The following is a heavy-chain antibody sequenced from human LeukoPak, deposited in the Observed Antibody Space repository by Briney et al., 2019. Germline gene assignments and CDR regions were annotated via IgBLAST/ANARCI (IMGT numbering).Heavy chain of an antibody. Sequence: GRSLRLSCAASGFTFDDYAMHWVRQAPGKGLEWVSGISWNSGSIGYADSVKGRFTISRDNSKNTLYLQMNSLRAEDTAVYYCAKDKDKRNFDYWGQGTLVTVSS. CDR2: ISWNSGSI. V-gene: IGHV3-9*01. CDR1: GFTFDDYA. CDR3: AKDKDKRNFDY. D-gene: IGHD2-15*01. J-gene: IGHJ4*02.